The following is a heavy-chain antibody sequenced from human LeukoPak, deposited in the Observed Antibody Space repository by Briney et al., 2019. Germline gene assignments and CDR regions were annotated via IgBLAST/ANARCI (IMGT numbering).Heavy chain of an antibody. V-gene: IGHV4-39*07. CDR2: IYYSGST. CDR1: GGSISSSSYY. Sequence: SETLSLTCTVSGGSISSSSYYWGWIRQPPGKGLEWIGSIYYSGSTYYNPSLKSRVTISVDTSKNQFSLKLSSVTAADTAVYYCARTTGDYAYWGQGTLVTVSS. J-gene: IGHJ4*02. D-gene: IGHD4-17*01. CDR3: ARTTGDYAY.